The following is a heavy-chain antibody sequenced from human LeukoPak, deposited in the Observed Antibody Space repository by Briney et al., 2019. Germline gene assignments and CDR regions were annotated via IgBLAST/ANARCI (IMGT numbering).Heavy chain of an antibody. V-gene: IGHV3-66*04. CDR3: ARQVVGATNWFDP. D-gene: IGHD2-15*01. CDR2: IYGGAST. CDR1: GFTFSSYD. Sequence: GGSLRLSCAASGFTFSSYDMHWVRQAPGKGLEWVSVIYGGASTYYADSVKGRFTISRDDSKNALYLQMNSLRAEDTAVYYCARQVVGATNWFDPWGPGTLVTVSS. J-gene: IGHJ5*02.